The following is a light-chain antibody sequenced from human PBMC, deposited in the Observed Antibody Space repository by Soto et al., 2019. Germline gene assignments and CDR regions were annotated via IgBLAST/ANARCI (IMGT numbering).Light chain of an antibody. Sequence: QSALTHPASVSGAPGQSLTISCTGAISDVGGYEFVSWYQQHPDNAPKLIIYDVSDRPSGESSRFSGSKSANTASLTISGLQAEDEADYYCSSYTSSGTYVFGTGTKVTVL. J-gene: IGLJ1*01. CDR2: DVS. V-gene: IGLV2-14*01. CDR1: ISDVGGYEF. CDR3: SSYTSSGTYV.